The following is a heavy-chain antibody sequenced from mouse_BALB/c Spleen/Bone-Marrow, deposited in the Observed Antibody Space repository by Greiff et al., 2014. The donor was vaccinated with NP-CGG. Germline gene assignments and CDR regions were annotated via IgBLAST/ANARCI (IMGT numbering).Heavy chain of an antibody. CDR1: GYTFTNYW. V-gene: IGHV1S132*01. CDR2: ILPGTDTS. Sequence: QVQLQQPGAEVVKPGAPVKLSCKTSGYTFTNYWIQWVKQRPGQGLGWIGEILPGTDTSYYNEKFKDKATLTVDTSSSTAYIQLSNLTSEDSAVYFCSRNYDYDEGAWFTYWGQGTLVTVSA. D-gene: IGHD2-4*01. CDR3: SRNYDYDEGAWFTY. J-gene: IGHJ3*01.